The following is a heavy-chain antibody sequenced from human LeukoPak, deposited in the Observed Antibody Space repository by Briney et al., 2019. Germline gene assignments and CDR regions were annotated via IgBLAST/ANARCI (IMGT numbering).Heavy chain of an antibody. Sequence: GGSLRLSCAASGFTFRSFWMSWVRQAPGKRLEWVANIKEDGSDKNYVDSVKGRFTISRDNTKSSVFPQMNSLRDEDTAVYFCARDRGYDTFDYWGQGTLVTVSS. V-gene: IGHV3-7*01. D-gene: IGHD5-12*01. CDR2: IKEDGSDK. CDR1: GFTFRSFW. J-gene: IGHJ4*02. CDR3: ARDRGYDTFDY.